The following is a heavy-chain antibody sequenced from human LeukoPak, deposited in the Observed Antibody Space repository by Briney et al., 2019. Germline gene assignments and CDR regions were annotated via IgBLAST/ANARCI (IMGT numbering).Heavy chain of an antibody. Sequence: PSETLSLTCAVYGGSFSGYYWSWIRQPPGKGLEWIGEINHSGSTNYNPSLKSRVTISVDTSKNQFSLKLSSVTAADTAVYYCARGVHIVVAPAASMQPTDYYFDYWGQGTLVTVSS. D-gene: IGHD2-2*01. V-gene: IGHV4-34*01. CDR1: GGSFSGYY. CDR2: INHSGST. J-gene: IGHJ4*02. CDR3: ARGVHIVVAPAASMQPTDYYFDY.